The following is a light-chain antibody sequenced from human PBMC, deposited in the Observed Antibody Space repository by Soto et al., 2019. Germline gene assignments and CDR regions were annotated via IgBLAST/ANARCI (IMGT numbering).Light chain of an antibody. Sequence: DIQMTQSPSSLSAFVGDTVTITCRASQDISNFLAWYQQKPGKVPKLLIYAASTLQSGVPSRFSGSGSGTDFTLTISSLQPEDVETYYCQKCKIAPFTFGGGTKVDIK. J-gene: IGKJ4*01. CDR1: QDISNF. CDR2: AAS. V-gene: IGKV1-27*01. CDR3: QKCKIAPFT.